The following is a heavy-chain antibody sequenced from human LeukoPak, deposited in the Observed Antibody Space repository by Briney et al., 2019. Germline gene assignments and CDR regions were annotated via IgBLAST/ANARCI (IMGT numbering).Heavy chain of an antibody. V-gene: IGHV3-11*01. CDR1: GLRFSDYY. CDR3: ATNLIGAGEYFQQ. D-gene: IGHD2/OR15-2a*01. CDR2: ISSGGDIM. Sequence: GALRLSCAASGLRFSDYYVSWIRQAPGKGLQWVSYISSGGDIMHYADSVKGRFTSSRDNAKNSGYLEMNSLGAEDTAVYYCATNLIGAGEYFQQWGQGTLVTVSS. J-gene: IGHJ1*01.